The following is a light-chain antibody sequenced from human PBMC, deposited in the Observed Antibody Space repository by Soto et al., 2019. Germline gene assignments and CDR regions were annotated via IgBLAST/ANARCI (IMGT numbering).Light chain of an antibody. CDR3: QQYYNGWT. CDR2: GAS. V-gene: IGKV3-15*01. J-gene: IGKJ1*01. Sequence: EIVMTQSPATLSVSPGDRATLSCRASQTVSSDLAWYQQKPGQAPRLLIYGASTRATGIPARFSGSGSGTEFTRTISSLQSEDFAIYYCQQYYNGWTFGQGTKVEIK. CDR1: QTVSSD.